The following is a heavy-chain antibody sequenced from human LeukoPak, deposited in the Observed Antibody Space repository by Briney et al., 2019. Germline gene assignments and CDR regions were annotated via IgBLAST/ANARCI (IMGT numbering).Heavy chain of an antibody. CDR1: GFTFSSYT. D-gene: IGHD5-12*01. CDR2: ISGSGGST. J-gene: IGHJ4*02. Sequence: GGSLRLSCAASGFTFSSYTMSWVRQAPGKGLEWVSAISGSGGSTYYADSVKGRFTISRDNSKNTLYLQMNSLRAEDTAVYYCAKDSGYDLVGYFDYWGQGTLVTVSS. CDR3: AKDSGYDLVGYFDY. V-gene: IGHV3-23*01.